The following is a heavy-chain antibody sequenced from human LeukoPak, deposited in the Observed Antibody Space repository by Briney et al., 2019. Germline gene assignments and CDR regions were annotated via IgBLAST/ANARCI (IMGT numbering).Heavy chain of an antibody. CDR2: IYYSGST. J-gene: IGHJ4*02. CDR3: ARSPTYYYDSSGYYYPTYFDY. Sequence: PSETLSLTCTVSGGSISSYYWSWIRQPPGKGLEWIGYIYYSGSTNYNPSLKSRVTISVDTPKNQFSLKLSSVTAADTAVYYCARSPTYYYDSSGYYYPTYFDYWGQGTLVTVSS. CDR1: GGSISSYY. D-gene: IGHD3-22*01. V-gene: IGHV4-59*01.